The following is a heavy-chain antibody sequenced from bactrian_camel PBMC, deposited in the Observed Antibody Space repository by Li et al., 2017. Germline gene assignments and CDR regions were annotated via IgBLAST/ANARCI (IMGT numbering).Heavy chain of an antibody. J-gene: IGHJ4*01. Sequence: VQLVESGGGTVRAGGSLRLSCAISGLTHNRYCMGWFRQAPGQEREGVADIDRDGNTRYDESVKGRFTISLDNAKNTVYLEMNNLTADDTAMYYCAATPNYEQRCSLSGTYNYWGQGTQVTVS. CDR2: IDRDGNT. CDR3: AATPNYEQRCSLSGTYNY. V-gene: IGHV3S10*01. CDR1: GLTHNRYC. D-gene: IGHD4*01.